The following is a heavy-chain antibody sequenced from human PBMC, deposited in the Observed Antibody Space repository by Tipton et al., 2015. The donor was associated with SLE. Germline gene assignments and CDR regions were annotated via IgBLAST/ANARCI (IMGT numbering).Heavy chain of an antibody. CDR1: GGSFSGYY. CDR3: ARGGYYYDTSGYPY. Sequence: LRLSCAVYGGSFSGYYWSWIRQPPGKGLEWIGEINHSGSTNYNPSLKSRVTISVDTSKNQFSLKLSSVTAADTAVYYCARGGYYYDTSGYPYWGQGTLVTVSS. V-gene: IGHV4-34*01. J-gene: IGHJ4*02. D-gene: IGHD3-22*01. CDR2: INHSGST.